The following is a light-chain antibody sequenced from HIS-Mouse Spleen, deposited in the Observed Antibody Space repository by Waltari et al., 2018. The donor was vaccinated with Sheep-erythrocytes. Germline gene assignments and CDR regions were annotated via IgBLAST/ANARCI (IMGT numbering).Light chain of an antibody. V-gene: IGLV3-1*01. CDR1: KLGDKY. Sequence: SYELTQPPSVSVSPGQTASITCSGDKLGDKYACWYQQKPGQSPVLVIYQDSKRPSGIPERFSGSNSGNTATLTICGTQAMDEADYYCQAWDSSTAWNVVFGGGTKLTVL. CDR3: QAWDSSTAWNVV. J-gene: IGLJ2*01. CDR2: QDS.